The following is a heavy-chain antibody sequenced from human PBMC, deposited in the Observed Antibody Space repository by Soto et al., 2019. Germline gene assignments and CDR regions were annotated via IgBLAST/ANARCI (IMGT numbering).Heavy chain of an antibody. CDR3: ARHLDRKGYYYGSGRTNFDY. Sequence: SETLSLTCTVSGGSISSSSYYWGWIRQPPGKGLEWIGSIYYSGSTYYNPSLKSRVTISVDTSKNQFSLKLSSVTAADTAVYYCARHLDRKGYYYGSGRTNFDYWGQGTLVTVSS. V-gene: IGHV4-39*01. CDR1: GGSISSSSYY. D-gene: IGHD3-10*01. CDR2: IYYSGST. J-gene: IGHJ4*02.